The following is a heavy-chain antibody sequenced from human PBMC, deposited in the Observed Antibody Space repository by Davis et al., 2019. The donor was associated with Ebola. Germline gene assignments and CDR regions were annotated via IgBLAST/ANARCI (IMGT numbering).Heavy chain of an antibody. D-gene: IGHD3-3*01. CDR3: ARQGNSGYYTGSMA. CDR1: GYSFTSHW. J-gene: IGHJ5*02. CDR2: IFPGDSDT. Sequence: GESLKISCKGSGYSFTSHWIVWVRQMPGKGLECMGIIFPGDSDTRYSPSFQGQVTISADKSISTAYLQWSSLKASDTATYYCARQGNSGYYTGSMAWGQGTLVTVSS. V-gene: IGHV5-51*01.